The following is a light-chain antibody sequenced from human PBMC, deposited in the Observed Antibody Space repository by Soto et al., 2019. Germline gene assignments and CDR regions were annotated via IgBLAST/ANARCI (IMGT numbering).Light chain of an antibody. Sequence: EIVLTQSPATLSLSPGERATLSCRASQSVSSYLAWYQQKPGQAPMLLIYDASNRATGIPARFSGSGSGTDFTLTISSLEPEDFAVYYCQQRSNWPLTFGGGPNVEIK. CDR3: QQRSNWPLT. CDR2: DAS. V-gene: IGKV3-11*01. CDR1: QSVSSY. J-gene: IGKJ4*01.